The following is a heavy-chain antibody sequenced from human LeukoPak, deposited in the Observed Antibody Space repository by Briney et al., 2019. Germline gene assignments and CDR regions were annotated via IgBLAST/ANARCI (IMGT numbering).Heavy chain of an antibody. J-gene: IGHJ4*02. Sequence: PSETLSLTCTVSGGSISSSSYYWGWIRQPPGKGLEWIGSIYYSGSTYYNPSLKSRVTISVDTSKNQFSLKLSSVTAADTAVYYYARMIVVVTEYYFDYWGQGTLVTVSS. CDR1: GGSISSSSYY. D-gene: IGHD3-22*01. V-gene: IGHV4-39*01. CDR3: ARMIVVVTEYYFDY. CDR2: IYYSGST.